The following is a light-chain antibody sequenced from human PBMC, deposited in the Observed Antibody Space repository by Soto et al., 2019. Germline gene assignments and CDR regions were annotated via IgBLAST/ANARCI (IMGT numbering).Light chain of an antibody. J-gene: IGKJ5*01. CDR1: RSVFSNSNNKSY. CDR3: QQFYSTPAIT. V-gene: IGKV4-1*01. CDR2: WAS. Sequence: IVLTQSPDSLAVSLGERAAINCKSSRSVFSNSNNKSYLAWYQQKPGQPPKLLIYWASTRESGVPDRFSGSGSGTDFTLTISSLQAEDVAIYYCQQFYSTPAITFGQGTRLEIK.